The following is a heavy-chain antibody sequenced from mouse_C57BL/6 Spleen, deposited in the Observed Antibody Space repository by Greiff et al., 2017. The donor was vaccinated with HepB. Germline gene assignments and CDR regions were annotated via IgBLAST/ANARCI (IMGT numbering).Heavy chain of an antibody. V-gene: IGHV1-42*01. CDR2: INPSTGGT. D-gene: IGHD3-3*01. Sequence: DVQLQESGPELVKPGASVKISCKASGYSFTGYYMNWVKQSPEKSLEWIGEINPSTGGTTYNQKFKAKATLTVDKSSSTAYMQLKSLTSEDSAVYYCARMGDGDPYYFDYWGQGTTLTVSS. J-gene: IGHJ2*01. CDR1: GYSFTGYY. CDR3: ARMGDGDPYYFDY.